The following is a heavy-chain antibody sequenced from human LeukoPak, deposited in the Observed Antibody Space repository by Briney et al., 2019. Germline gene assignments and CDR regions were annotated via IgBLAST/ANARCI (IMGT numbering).Heavy chain of an antibody. Sequence: ASVKVSCKASGYTFIAYYMHWVRQAPGQGLEWMGWINPNSGGTNYAQKFQGRVTITKDTSISTAYMDLSRVGSDDTGVYYCARGMGVLVPAATWFDPWGQGTLVSVSS. J-gene: IGHJ5*02. V-gene: IGHV1-2*02. CDR3: ARGMGVLVPAATWFDP. D-gene: IGHD2-2*01. CDR2: INPNSGGT. CDR1: GYTFIAYY.